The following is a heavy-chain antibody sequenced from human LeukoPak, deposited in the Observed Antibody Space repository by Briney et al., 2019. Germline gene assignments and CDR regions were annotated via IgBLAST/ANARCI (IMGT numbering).Heavy chain of an antibody. Sequence: GGSLRLSCAASGFTFSSYAMSWVRQAPGKGLEWVSAISGSGGSTYYADSVKGRFTISRDNSKNTLYLQMNSLRAEDTAVYYCARAGSGSYLESVNDYWGQGTLVTVSS. CDR3: ARAGSGSYLESVNDY. J-gene: IGHJ4*02. CDR2: ISGSGGST. V-gene: IGHV3-23*01. CDR1: GFTFSSYA. D-gene: IGHD1-26*01.